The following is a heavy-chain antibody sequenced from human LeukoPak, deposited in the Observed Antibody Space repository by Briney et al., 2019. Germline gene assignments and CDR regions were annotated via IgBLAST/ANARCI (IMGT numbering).Heavy chain of an antibody. CDR2: VNACNCDT. Sequence: ASVKVSCKASGYTFTSYGISWVRQAPGQGREWMGWVNACNCDTKYSQGFQVRVTITRDTSSNTAYMQLSSLRSEAMAVYYCARDPLQYHDLLTGSQPQYYFDFWGQGTLVTVSS. V-gene: IGHV1-18*03. D-gene: IGHD3-9*01. CDR3: ARDPLQYHDLLTGSQPQYYFDF. CDR1: GYTFTSYG. J-gene: IGHJ4*02.